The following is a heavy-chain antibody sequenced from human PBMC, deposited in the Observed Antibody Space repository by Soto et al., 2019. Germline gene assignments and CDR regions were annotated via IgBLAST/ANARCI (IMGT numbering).Heavy chain of an antibody. D-gene: IGHD2-15*01. CDR2: IYSGGST. Sequence: PGGCPRLSCAASGVTVSSNDVSWVRQTPGKGLEWVSVIYSGGSTYYADSVKGRFTISRDDSKNTLFLQMNSLRAEDTAVYYCATAKLLLPWLFDYWGQGTLVTVSS. J-gene: IGHJ4*02. V-gene: IGHV3-66*01. CDR1: GVTVSSND. CDR3: ATAKLLLPWLFDY.